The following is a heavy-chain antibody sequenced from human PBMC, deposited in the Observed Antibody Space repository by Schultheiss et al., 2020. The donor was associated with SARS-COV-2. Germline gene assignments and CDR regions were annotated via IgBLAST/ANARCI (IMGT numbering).Heavy chain of an antibody. J-gene: IGHJ4*02. V-gene: IGHV3-15*01. CDR3: AVHVDVAMADDY. Sequence: GGSLRLSCAASGFTFSNAWMSWVRQAPGKGLEWVGRIKSKTDGGTTDYAAPVKGRFTISRDDSKNTLYLQMNSLKTEDTAVYYCAVHVDVAMADDYWGQGTLVTVSS. D-gene: IGHD5-18*01. CDR1: GFTFSNAW. CDR2: IKSKTDGGTT.